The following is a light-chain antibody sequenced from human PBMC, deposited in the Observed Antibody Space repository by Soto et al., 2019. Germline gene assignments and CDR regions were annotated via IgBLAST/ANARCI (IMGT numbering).Light chain of an antibody. CDR3: QQLFN. V-gene: IGKV1-39*01. CDR1: QSISTY. CDR2: AAS. Sequence: EIQLTHSPSSLYASVLGRVTITCRASQSISTYLHWYQQKPGTAPKLLIYAASTLQSGVPSRFIGSRSGTDLTLTISSLQPEDFATYYCQQLFNFGKGTRREIK. J-gene: IGKJ5*01.